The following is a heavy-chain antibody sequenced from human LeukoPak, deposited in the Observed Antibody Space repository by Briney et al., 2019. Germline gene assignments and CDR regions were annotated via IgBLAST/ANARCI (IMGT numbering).Heavy chain of an antibody. V-gene: IGHV4-59*01. CDR1: GGSISSYY. CDR3: ARLRFFDSSGYCYYFDY. CDR2: IYYSGST. J-gene: IGHJ4*02. D-gene: IGHD3-22*01. Sequence: PSETLSLTCTVSGGSISSYYWSWIRQPPGKGLEWIGYIYYSGSTNYNPSLKSRVTISVDTSKNQFSLKLSSVTAADTAVYYCARLRFFDSSGYCYYFDYWGQGTLVTVSS.